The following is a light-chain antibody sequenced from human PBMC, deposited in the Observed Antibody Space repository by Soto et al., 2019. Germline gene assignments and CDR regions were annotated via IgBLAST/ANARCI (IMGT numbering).Light chain of an antibody. CDR2: GAS. J-gene: IGKJ2*01. Sequence: EIVLTQSPGTLSLSPGERATLSCRASQSVNSNYLAWYQQKPGQVPRPLIYGASIRAAGVPDRLSGSGSGIDFTLTIRRLEPEDYGVYYCQQYGSSPHTFGQGTKLEIK. CDR3: QQYGSSPHT. V-gene: IGKV3-20*01. CDR1: QSVNSNY.